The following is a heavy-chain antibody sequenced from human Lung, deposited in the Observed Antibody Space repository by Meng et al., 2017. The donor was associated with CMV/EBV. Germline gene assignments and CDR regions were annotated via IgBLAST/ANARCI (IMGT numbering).Heavy chain of an antibody. CDR3: AITYSSSWYFY. Sequence: SETLSLXXTVSGGSVSSGSYYWSWIRQPPGKGLEWIGYIYYSGSTNYNPPLKSRVTISVDTSKNQFSLKLSSVTAADTAVYYCAITYSSSWYFYWGQGSLVTVSS. CDR1: GGSVSSGSYY. V-gene: IGHV4-61*01. J-gene: IGHJ4*02. CDR2: IYYSGST. D-gene: IGHD6-13*01.